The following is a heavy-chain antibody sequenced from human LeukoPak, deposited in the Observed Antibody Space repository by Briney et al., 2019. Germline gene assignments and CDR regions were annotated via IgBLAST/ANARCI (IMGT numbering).Heavy chain of an antibody. J-gene: IGHJ5*02. D-gene: IGHD2-15*01. CDR3: AREVDWFDP. Sequence: SETLSLTCTVSGGSISSYYWSWIRQPPGKGLEWIGYIYYSGSTNYNPSLKSRVTISVDTSKNQFSLKLSSVPAADTAVYYCAREVDWFDPWGQGTLVTVSS. CDR1: GGSISSYY. V-gene: IGHV4-59*01. CDR2: IYYSGST.